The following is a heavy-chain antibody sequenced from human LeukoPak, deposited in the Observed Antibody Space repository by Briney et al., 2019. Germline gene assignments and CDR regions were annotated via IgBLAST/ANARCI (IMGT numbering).Heavy chain of an antibody. J-gene: IGHJ4*02. CDR1: GFTFSSYW. D-gene: IGHD2-2*01. CDR3: ARTVVVVVGASDYFDY. Sequence: PGGSLRLSCAASGFTFSSYWMTWVRQAPGKGLEWVANIRQDGGVKYYMDSAKGRFTLSRGNAKSPLYLQMNSLRVEDTAMYFCARTVVVVVGASDYFDYWGQGTLVTVSS. V-gene: IGHV3-7*03. CDR2: IRQDGGVK.